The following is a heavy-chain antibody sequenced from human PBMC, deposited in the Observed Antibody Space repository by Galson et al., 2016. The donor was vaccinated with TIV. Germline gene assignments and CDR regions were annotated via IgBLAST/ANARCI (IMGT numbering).Heavy chain of an antibody. V-gene: IGHV3-48*03. CDR1: GFPFTDFE. D-gene: IGHD3-10*01. Sequence: SLRLSCAASGFPFTDFEFNWVRQAPGKGLEWISHMSRSGNVKYYADSVEGRATISRDIAVNSVYLQMNSLTAEDTGVYFCARGGAPFGEASFDFWGQGTLVIVSS. J-gene: IGHJ4*02. CDR2: MSRSGNVK. CDR3: ARGGAPFGEASFDF.